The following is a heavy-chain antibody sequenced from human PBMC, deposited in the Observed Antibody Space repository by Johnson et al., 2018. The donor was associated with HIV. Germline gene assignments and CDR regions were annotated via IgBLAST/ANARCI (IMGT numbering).Heavy chain of an antibody. V-gene: IGHV3-11*04. D-gene: IGHD3-16*01. CDR3: ERSRHGGIQPSDAFDV. J-gene: IGHJ3*01. Sequence: QVLLVESGGGVAQPGGSLRLSCVASGFTFSDYYMSWIRQAPGKGLEWVSYISSSGSTIYYADSVQGRFTISRDNVKNSLYLQMDSLRPEDTAVYYCERSRHGGIQPSDAFDVWGQGTMVTVSS. CDR1: GFTFSDYY. CDR2: ISSSGSTI.